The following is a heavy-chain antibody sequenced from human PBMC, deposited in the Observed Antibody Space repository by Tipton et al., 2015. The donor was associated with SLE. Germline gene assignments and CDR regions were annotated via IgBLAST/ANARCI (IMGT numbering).Heavy chain of an antibody. Sequence: GLVKPSETLSLTCAVSGYSISSGYYWGWIRQPPGKGLEWIGNIYHSGSTFYNPSLKSRVTISIDTSKNQFSLKLNSVSAADSAVYYCARERHYYGAGGTGWCDSWGQGTLVTVSS. CDR3: ARERHYYGAGGTGWCDS. D-gene: IGHD4/OR15-4a*01. CDR2: IYHSGST. J-gene: IGHJ5*01. V-gene: IGHV4-38-2*02. CDR1: GYSISSGYY.